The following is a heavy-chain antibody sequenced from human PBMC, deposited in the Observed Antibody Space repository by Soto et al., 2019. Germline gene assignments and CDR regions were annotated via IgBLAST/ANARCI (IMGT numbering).Heavy chain of an antibody. V-gene: IGHV1-3*01. CDR2: INAGNDNT. J-gene: IGHJ5*02. CDR1: GYTFTSYV. D-gene: IGHD3-3*01. CDR3: ARDRWSRISRGLGLGDWFDP. Sequence: QVQLVQSGAEVKKPGASVKVSCKASGYTFTSYVIHWVRQAPGQRLEWMGWINAGNDNTKYSQKFQGRATITRDTSTSTAYMELSSLRSEDTAIYSCARDRWSRISRGLGLGDWFDPWGQGTLVTVSS.